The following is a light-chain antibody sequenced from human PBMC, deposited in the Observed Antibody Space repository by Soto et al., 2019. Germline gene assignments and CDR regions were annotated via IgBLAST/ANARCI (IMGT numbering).Light chain of an antibody. Sequence: EIQMTQSPSSLSASVGDRVTITCRASQGISNYLAWYQQKPGKVPKLLIYGASTLQSGVPSRLSGSGSATDFTLIINSLQPEDVATYYCQKYYSAQWTFGQGTKVEI. CDR2: GAS. J-gene: IGKJ1*01. CDR3: QKYYSAQWT. V-gene: IGKV1-27*01. CDR1: QGISNY.